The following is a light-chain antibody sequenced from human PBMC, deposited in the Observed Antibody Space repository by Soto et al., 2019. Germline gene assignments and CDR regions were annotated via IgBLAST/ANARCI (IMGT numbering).Light chain of an antibody. CDR1: SSDVGGYNY. Sequence: QCALTQPASVSGSPGQSITISCTGTSSDVGGYNYVSWYQQHPGKAPKLMIYGVTYRPSGVSNRFSGSKSGNTASLTISGLQAEDEADYYCSSYTTSSTLSVVFGGGTKLTVL. J-gene: IGLJ2*01. CDR2: GVT. V-gene: IGLV2-14*01. CDR3: SSYTTSSTLSVV.